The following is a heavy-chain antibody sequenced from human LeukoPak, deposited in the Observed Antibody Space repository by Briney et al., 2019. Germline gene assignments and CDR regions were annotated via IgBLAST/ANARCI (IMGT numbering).Heavy chain of an antibody. CDR1: GYSISSGYY. CDR3: ARHIAAAGIDY. D-gene: IGHD6-13*01. V-gene: IGHV4-38-2*01. CDR2: IYHSGST. J-gene: IGHJ4*02. Sequence: SETLSLTCAVSGYSISSGYYWGWIRQPPGKGLEWIGSIYHSGSTYNNPSLKSRVTISVDTSKNQFSLKLSSVTAADTAVYYCARHIAAAGIDYWGQGTLVTVSS.